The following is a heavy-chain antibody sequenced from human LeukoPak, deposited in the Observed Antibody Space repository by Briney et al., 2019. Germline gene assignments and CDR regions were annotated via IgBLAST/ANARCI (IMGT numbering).Heavy chain of an antibody. J-gene: IGHJ6*02. CDR3: ASGPYGDYVGYYYYYGMDV. Sequence: PETLSLTCTVSGGSISSYYWSWIRQPPGKGLEWIGYIYYSGSTNYNPSLKSRVTISVDTSKNQFSLKLSSVTAADTAVYYCASGPYGDYVGYYYYYGMDVWGQGTTVTVSS. V-gene: IGHV4-59*01. CDR1: GGSISSYY. D-gene: IGHD4-17*01. CDR2: IYYSGST.